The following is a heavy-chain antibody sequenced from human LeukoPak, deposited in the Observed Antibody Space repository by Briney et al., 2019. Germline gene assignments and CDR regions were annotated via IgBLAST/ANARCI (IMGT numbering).Heavy chain of an antibody. J-gene: IGHJ3*02. D-gene: IGHD3-22*01. CDR1: GFTFSSYG. Sequence: GGSLRLSCAASGFTFSSYGMTWVRQAPGKGLEWVSGISGSGGSIYYADSVKGRFTISRDNSKNTLYLQMNSLRVEDTAVYYCAKSWNYYDSSGDDALDIWGQGTMVTVSS. CDR2: ISGSGGSI. V-gene: IGHV3-23*01. CDR3: AKSWNYYDSSGDDALDI.